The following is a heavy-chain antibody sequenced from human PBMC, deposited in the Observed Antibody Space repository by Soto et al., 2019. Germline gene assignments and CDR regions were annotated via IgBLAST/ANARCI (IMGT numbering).Heavy chain of an antibody. CDR1: GDSISNYY. V-gene: IGHV4-59*01. CDR3: ARADFWSGYYAFEK. J-gene: IGHJ4*02. Sequence: SETLSLTCAASGDSISNYYWNWIRQPPGRGLEWIGYFYYGGSANYNPSLNGRVTISVDTPKKQISLSLSSVTAADTAVYYCARADFWSGYYAFEKWGQGIRVTVSS. CDR2: FYYGGSA. D-gene: IGHD3-3*01.